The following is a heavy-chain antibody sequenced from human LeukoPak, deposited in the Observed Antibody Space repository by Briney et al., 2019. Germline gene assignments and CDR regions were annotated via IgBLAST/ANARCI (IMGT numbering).Heavy chain of an antibody. Sequence: GGSLRVSCAASGFTFSSYSMVWVRRAPGKGLEWVSSITSSGSYMYCADSLKGRFTISRDNAKNSLFLQMNSLRADDTAVYYCAMILAGSHAFDIWGQGTMVTVSS. D-gene: IGHD3-9*01. CDR2: ITSSGSYM. CDR1: GFTFSSYS. J-gene: IGHJ3*02. V-gene: IGHV3-21*01. CDR3: AMILAGSHAFDI.